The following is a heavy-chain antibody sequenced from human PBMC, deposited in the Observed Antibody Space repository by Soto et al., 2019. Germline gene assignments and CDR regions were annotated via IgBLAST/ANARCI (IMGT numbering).Heavy chain of an antibody. V-gene: IGHV1-69*01. Sequence: QVQLVQSGAEVKKPRSSVKVSCKASGGTFSSYAISWVRHAPGQGLEWMGGIIPIFGTANYAQKFQGRVTITADESTSTAYMELSSLRSEDTAVYYCALSRSSYYYYGMDGWGQGTTVRVSS. CDR2: IIPIFGTA. CDR1: GGTFSSYA. D-gene: IGHD6-6*01. J-gene: IGHJ6*02. CDR3: ALSRSSYYYYGMDG.